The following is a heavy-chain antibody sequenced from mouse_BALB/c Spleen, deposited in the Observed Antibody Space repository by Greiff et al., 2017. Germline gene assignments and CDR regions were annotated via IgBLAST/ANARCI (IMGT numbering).Heavy chain of an antibody. V-gene: IGHV5-17*02. CDR2: ISSGSSTI. J-gene: IGHJ2*01. Sequence: EVMLVESGGGLVQPGGSRKLSCAASGFTFSSFGMHWVRQAPEKGLEWVAYISSGSSTIYYADTVKGRFTISRDNPKNTLFLQMTSLRSEDTAMYYCARSGLDYYGSSYVYYFDYWGQGTTLTVSS. CDR1: GFTFSSFG. CDR3: ARSGLDYYGSSYVYYFDY. D-gene: IGHD1-1*01.